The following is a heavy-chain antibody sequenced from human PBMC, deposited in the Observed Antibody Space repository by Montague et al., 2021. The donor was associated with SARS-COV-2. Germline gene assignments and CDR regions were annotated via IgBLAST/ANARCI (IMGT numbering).Heavy chain of an antibody. Sequence: SETLSLTCTVSGASISSGDYYWGWIRQPPGKGLEWIGSIYYSGSTYYNPSLKSRVTISVDTSKNQFSLKLSSVTAADTAVYYCVEIVGAADYWGQGTLVTVSS. CDR1: GASISSGDYY. D-gene: IGHD1-26*01. CDR3: VEIVGAADY. V-gene: IGHV4-39*01. J-gene: IGHJ4*02. CDR2: IYYSGST.